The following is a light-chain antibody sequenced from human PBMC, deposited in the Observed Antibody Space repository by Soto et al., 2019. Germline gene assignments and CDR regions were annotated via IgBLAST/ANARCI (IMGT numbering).Light chain of an antibody. J-gene: IGKJ1*01. CDR3: QHYNSYSEA. CDR2: KAS. Sequence: DLQITPSPPTPSASVGDRVNITCPASQSISSWLAWYQQKPGKAPKLLIYKASTLKSGVPSRFSGSGSGTEFTLTISSLQPDDFATYYCQHYNSYSEAFGQGTKVDIK. CDR1: QSISSW. V-gene: IGKV1-5*03.